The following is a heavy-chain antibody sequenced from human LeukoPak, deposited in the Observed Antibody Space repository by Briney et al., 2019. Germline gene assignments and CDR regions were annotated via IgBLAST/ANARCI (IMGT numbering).Heavy chain of an antibody. CDR2: LSGSGGST. CDR3: AKQDYDFWSGYYTVDY. J-gene: IGHJ4*02. D-gene: IGHD3-3*01. CDR1: GFTFSNYA. Sequence: PGGSLRLSCAASGFTFSNYAMNWVRQAPGKGLEWVSALSGSGGSTYYADSVKGRFTISRDNSKNTLYLQMNSLRAEDTAVYYCAKQDYDFWSGYYTVDYWGQGTLVTVSS. V-gene: IGHV3-23*01.